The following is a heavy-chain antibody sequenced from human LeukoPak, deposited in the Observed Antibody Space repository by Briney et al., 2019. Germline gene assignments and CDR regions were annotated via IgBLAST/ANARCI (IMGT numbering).Heavy chain of an antibody. CDR1: GFTFSSYW. D-gene: IGHD2-15*01. Sequence: GGSLRLSCAASGFTFSSYWMSWVRQAPGKGLEWVANIKQDRSEKYYVDSVKGRFTISRDNAKNSLYLQMNSLRAEDTAVYYCASEGPYCSGGSCPRKYYYYGMDVWGQGTTVTVSS. J-gene: IGHJ6*02. V-gene: IGHV3-7*01. CDR2: IKQDRSEK. CDR3: ASEGPYCSGGSCPRKYYYYGMDV.